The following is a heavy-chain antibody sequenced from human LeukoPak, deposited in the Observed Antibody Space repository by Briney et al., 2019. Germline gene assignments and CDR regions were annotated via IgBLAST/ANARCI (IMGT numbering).Heavy chain of an antibody. V-gene: IGHV4-38-2*02. CDR2: IYHSGST. D-gene: IGHD4-17*01. CDR1: GYSISSGYY. Sequence: PSGTLSLTCTVSGYSISSGYYWGWIRQPPGKGLEWIGSIYHSGSTYYNPSLKSRVTISVDTSKNQFSLKLSSVTAAATAVYYCAREGFRLRLGNWFDPWGQGTLVTVSS. CDR3: AREGFRLRLGNWFDP. J-gene: IGHJ5*02.